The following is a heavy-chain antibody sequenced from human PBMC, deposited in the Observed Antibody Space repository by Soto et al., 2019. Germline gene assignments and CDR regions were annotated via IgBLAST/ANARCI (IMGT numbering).Heavy chain of an antibody. V-gene: IGHV4-39*07. CDR3: ARGANYYDCVGYYYY. CDR2: IFYTGST. D-gene: IGHD3-22*01. J-gene: IGHJ4*02. CDR1: GDSISTSTYY. Sequence: SETLSLTCAVSGDSISTSTYYWGWIRQPPGKGLEWIGNIFYTGSTYYNPSLKSRVIISADTSKNQFSLKLTSVTAADTAVYYCARGANYYDCVGYYYYWGQGTLVTVSS.